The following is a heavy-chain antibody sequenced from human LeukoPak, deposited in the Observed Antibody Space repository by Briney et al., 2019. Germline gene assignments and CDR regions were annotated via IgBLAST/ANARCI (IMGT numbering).Heavy chain of an antibody. CDR1: GGSINNYY. Sequence: SETLSLTCTVSGGSINNYYWSWIRQPPGKGLEWIGYISYSGSTDYNPSLKSRVTISVDTSKNRLSLVLTSVTAADTAVYYCTREPDTVTGDVWGQGTLVTVSS. V-gene: IGHV4-59*01. CDR3: TREPDTVTGDV. D-gene: IGHD4-17*01. J-gene: IGHJ4*02. CDR2: ISYSGST.